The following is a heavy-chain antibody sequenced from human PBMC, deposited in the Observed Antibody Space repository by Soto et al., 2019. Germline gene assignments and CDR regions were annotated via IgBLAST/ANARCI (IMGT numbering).Heavy chain of an antibody. CDR2: IYYSGST. V-gene: IGHV4-59*01. Sequence: SETLSLTCTVSGGSISSYYWSWIRQPPGKGLEWIGYIYYSGSTNYNPSLKSRVTLSVDTSKNQFSLKLSSVTAADTAVYYCARVSGYSYGDFDYWGQGTLVTVSS. J-gene: IGHJ4*02. CDR1: GGSISSYY. D-gene: IGHD5-18*01. CDR3: ARVSGYSYGDFDY.